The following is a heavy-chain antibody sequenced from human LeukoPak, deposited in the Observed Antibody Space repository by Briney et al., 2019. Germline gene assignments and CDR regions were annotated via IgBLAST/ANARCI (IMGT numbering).Heavy chain of an antibody. CDR3: ARLQYCSGTSCYWFDP. CDR2: IYHTGST. CDR1: GGSISSGLYS. D-gene: IGHD2-2*01. J-gene: IGHJ5*02. V-gene: IGHV4-30-2*01. Sequence: SQTLSLTCDVSGGSISSGLYSWSRIRQPLGKGLEWIGYIYHTGSTYYNPSLKSRVTISVDTSKNQFSLRLSSVTAADTAVYYCARLQYCSGTSCYWFDPWGQGTLVTVSS.